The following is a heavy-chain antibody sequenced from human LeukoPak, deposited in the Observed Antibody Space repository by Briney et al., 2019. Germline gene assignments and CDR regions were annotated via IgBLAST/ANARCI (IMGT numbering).Heavy chain of an antibody. CDR3: ARTDIVARAYDY. V-gene: IGHV4-34*01. Sequence: SETLSLTCAVYGGSFSDYFWTWIRQPPGKGLEWIGEINHSGSTNYNPSLKSRVTISVDTSKNQFSLKLSSVTAADTAVYYCARTDIVARAYDYWGQGTLVTVSS. CDR1: GGSFSDYF. D-gene: IGHD5-12*01. CDR2: INHSGST. J-gene: IGHJ4*02.